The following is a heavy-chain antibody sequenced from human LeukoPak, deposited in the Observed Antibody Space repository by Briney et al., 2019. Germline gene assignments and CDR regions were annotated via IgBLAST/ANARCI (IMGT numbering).Heavy chain of an antibody. CDR2: ISSSSNYI. D-gene: IGHD6-13*01. Sequence: GGSLRLSCAASGITGYSMHWVRQAPGKGLEWVCSISSSSNYIYCADSVKGRFTISRDNAKNSLSLQMNSLRAEDTAVYYCARVSSSWYYLDYWGQGTLVTVSS. J-gene: IGHJ4*02. CDR1: GITGYS. V-gene: IGHV3-21*01. CDR3: ARVSSSWYYLDY.